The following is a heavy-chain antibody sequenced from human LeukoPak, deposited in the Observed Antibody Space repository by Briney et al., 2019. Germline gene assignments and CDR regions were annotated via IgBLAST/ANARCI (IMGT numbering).Heavy chain of an antibody. Sequence: GRSLRLSCAASVFTFDDYAMHWVRQAPGKGLEWVSGISWNSGSIVYADSVKGRFTISRDNAKNSLYLQMNSLRAEDTALYYCTRVGAVGGKQAISDYWGQGTLLTVSS. CDR3: TRVGAVGGKQAISDY. CDR1: VFTFDDYA. D-gene: IGHD6-13*01. J-gene: IGHJ4*02. CDR2: ISWNSGSI. V-gene: IGHV3-9*01.